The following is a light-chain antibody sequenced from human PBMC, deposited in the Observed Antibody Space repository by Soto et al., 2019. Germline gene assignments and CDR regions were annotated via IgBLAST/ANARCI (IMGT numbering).Light chain of an antibody. CDR1: QSVLYNSNNKNY. CDR2: WAS. V-gene: IGKV4-1*01. CDR3: QQYYTTPLT. J-gene: IGKJ4*01. Sequence: DIVMTQSPYSLAVSLGERATINCKSSQSVLYNSNNKNYLAWYQQKPGQPPELLIYWASTRESGVPDRFSGSGSGTDFTLTISSLQAEDVAVYYCQQYYTTPLTFGGGTKVDIK.